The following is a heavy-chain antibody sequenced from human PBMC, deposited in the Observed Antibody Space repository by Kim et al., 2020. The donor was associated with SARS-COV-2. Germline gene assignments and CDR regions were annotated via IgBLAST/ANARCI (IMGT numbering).Heavy chain of an antibody. CDR1: GGSISSYY. Sequence: SETLSLTCTVSGGSISSYYWSWIRQPAGKGLEWIGRIYTSGSTNYNPSLKSRVTMSVDTSKNQFSLKLSSVTAADKAVYYCARDSLAYCGGDCYSDYFDYWGQGTLVTVSS. CDR2: IYTSGST. J-gene: IGHJ4*02. D-gene: IGHD2-21*02. CDR3: ARDSLAYCGGDCYSDYFDY. V-gene: IGHV4-4*07.